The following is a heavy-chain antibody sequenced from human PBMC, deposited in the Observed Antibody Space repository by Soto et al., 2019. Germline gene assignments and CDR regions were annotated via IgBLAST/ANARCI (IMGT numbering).Heavy chain of an antibody. CDR2: TYHRGST. V-gene: IGHV4-59*01. CDR1: GVSISSYF. J-gene: IGHJ4*02. D-gene: IGHD6-25*01. Sequence: SETLSLTCSVSGVSISSYFWSWIRQAPGRGLEWIGYTYHRGSTNYSPSLKSRVAISLDTSENQFSLKVNSVTAADTAVYYCARIGGYHGPLDYWGQGTPVTV. CDR3: ARIGGYHGPLDY.